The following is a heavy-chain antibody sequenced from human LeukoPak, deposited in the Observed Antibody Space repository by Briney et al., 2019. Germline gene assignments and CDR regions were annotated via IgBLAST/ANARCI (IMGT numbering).Heavy chain of an antibody. D-gene: IGHD6-6*01. CDR3: ARDQRVTGRPDIDY. V-gene: IGHV3-74*03. CDR2: ISSDGSST. J-gene: IGHJ4*02. Sequence: GGSLRLSCAASGFTFRNYWMHWVRHTPGKGLVWVSRISSDGSSTMYADSVKGRFPISRDNAKNTLYLQMNNLRAEDTAMYYCARDQRVTGRPDIDYWGQGTLVIVSS. CDR1: GFTFRNYW.